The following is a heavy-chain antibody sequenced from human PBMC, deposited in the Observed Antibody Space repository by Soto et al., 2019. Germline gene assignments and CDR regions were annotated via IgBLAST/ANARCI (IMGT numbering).Heavy chain of an antibody. V-gene: IGHV3-30*18. J-gene: IGHJ4*02. Sequence: QEQVVESGGGVVQPGRSLRLSCAASGFNFRNYDMHWVRQAPGKGLEWVAVISYDGQSQNYADSVKGRFTISRDNSKNTVLLQMNRLSAEDAGLYHCAKAFYPSVAISSGDYWGQGTLVTVSS. D-gene: IGHD3-22*01. CDR3: AKAFYPSVAISSGDY. CDR1: GFNFRNYD. CDR2: ISYDGQSQ.